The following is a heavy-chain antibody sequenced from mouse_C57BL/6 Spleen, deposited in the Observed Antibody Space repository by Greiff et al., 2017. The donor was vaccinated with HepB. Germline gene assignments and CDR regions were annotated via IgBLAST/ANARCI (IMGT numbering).Heavy chain of an antibody. CDR2: IDPSDSET. CDR1: GYTFTSYW. J-gene: IGHJ3*01. D-gene: IGHD1-1*01. Sequence: QVHVKQPGAELVRPGSSVKLSCKASGYTFTSYWMHWVKQRPIQGLEWIGNIDPSDSETHYNQKFKDKATLTVDKSSSTAYMQLSSLTSEDSAVYYCARPAYYGSSYDWFAYWGQGTLVTVSA. CDR3: ARPAYYGSSYDWFAY. V-gene: IGHV1-52*01.